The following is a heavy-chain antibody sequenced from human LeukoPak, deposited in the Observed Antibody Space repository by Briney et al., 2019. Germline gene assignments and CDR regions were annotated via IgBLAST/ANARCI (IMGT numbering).Heavy chain of an antibody. V-gene: IGHV3-7*01. CDR1: RFTFSTYW. Sequence: PGGSLRLSCAASRFTFSTYWMSWVRQAQGKGLEWVANIKQDGSEKYYVDSVKGRFTISRDNAKNSLYLQMNSLRAEDTAVYYCARHQEVVLDDPAGYWGQGTLVTVSS. D-gene: IGHD2-15*01. CDR3: ARHQEVVLDDPAGY. CDR2: IKQDGSEK. J-gene: IGHJ4*02.